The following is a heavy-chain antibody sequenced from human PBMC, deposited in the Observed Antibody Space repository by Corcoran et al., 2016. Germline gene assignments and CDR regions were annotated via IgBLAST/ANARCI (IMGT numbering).Heavy chain of an antibody. CDR3: AREYQFGEPPRVYYGMDV. J-gene: IGHJ6*02. CDR2: ISSSGSTI. V-gene: IGHV3-11*01. Sequence: QVQLVESGGVLVKPGGSLRLSCAASGFTFSDYYMSWIRQAPGKGLEWVSYISSSGSTIYYADSVKGRFTISRDNAKNSLYLQMKSLRAEDTAVYYCAREYQFGEPPRVYYGMDVWGQGTTVTVSS. CDR1: GFTFSDYY. D-gene: IGHD3-10*01.